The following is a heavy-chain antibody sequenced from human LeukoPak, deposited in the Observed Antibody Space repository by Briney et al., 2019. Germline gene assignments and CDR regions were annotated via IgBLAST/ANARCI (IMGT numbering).Heavy chain of an antibody. Sequence: ASVKVSCKASGYTFTSYDIKWVRQATGQGLEWMGWMNPNSGNTGYAQKFQGRVTMTRNTSISTAYMELSSLRSEDTAVYYCARGCRPYYYGSGSYSDWGQGTLVTVSS. CDR3: ARGCRPYYYGSGSYSD. J-gene: IGHJ4*02. CDR2: MNPNSGNT. D-gene: IGHD3-10*01. V-gene: IGHV1-8*01. CDR1: GYTFTSYD.